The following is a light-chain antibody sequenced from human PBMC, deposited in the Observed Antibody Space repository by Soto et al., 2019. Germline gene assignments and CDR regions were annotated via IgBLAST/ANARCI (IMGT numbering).Light chain of an antibody. J-gene: IGLJ2*01. Sequence: QSVLTQPPSASGTPGQRVTISCSGSSSNIGSNYVYWYQQLPGTAPKLLIYRNNQRPSGAPDRFSGSKSGTSASLAISGLQSEDEADYYCATWDDSPRDVVFGGGTQLTVL. V-gene: IGLV1-47*01. CDR2: RNN. CDR3: ATWDDSPRDVV. CDR1: SSNIGSNY.